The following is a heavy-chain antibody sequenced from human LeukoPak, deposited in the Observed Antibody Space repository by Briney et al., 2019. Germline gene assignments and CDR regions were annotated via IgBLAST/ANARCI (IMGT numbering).Heavy chain of an antibody. J-gene: IGHJ4*02. V-gene: IGHV3-33*01. CDR2: IWYDGSNK. Sequence: PGRSLRLSCAAPGFTFSSYGMHWVRQAPGKGLEWVAVIWYDGSNKYYADSVKGRFTISRDNSKNTLYLQMNSLRAEDTAVYYCARSKDDYDFLFDYWGQGTLVTVSS. D-gene: IGHD4-17*01. CDR3: ARSKDDYDFLFDY. CDR1: GFTFSSYG.